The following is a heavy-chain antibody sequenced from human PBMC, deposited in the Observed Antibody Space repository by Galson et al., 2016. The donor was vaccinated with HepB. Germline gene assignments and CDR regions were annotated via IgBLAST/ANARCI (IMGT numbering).Heavy chain of an antibody. Sequence: SVKVSCKASGYTFTKYGISWVRQAPGQGLEWLGWISSFNGNTNYAHNFRGRVTMTSDASTNTAYMELRSLRSDDLAVYYCARRDYTSGYYSFYYMDVWGGGTTVTVSS. CDR2: ISSFNGNT. CDR1: GYTFTKYG. D-gene: IGHD6-19*01. V-gene: IGHV1-18*03. CDR3: ARRDYTSGYYSFYYMDV. J-gene: IGHJ6*03.